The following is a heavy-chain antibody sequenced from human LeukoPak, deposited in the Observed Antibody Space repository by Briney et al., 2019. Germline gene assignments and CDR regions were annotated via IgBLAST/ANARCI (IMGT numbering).Heavy chain of an antibody. CDR2: INHSGST. V-gene: IGHV4-34*01. D-gene: IGHD3-10*01. CDR1: GGSFSGYY. CDR3: ARTRSRKSYYYGSGSYWNWFDP. Sequence: PSETLSLTCAVYGGSFSGYYWSWNRQPPGKGLEWIGEINHSGSTNYNPSLKSRVIISVDTSKNQFYLKLSSVTAADTAVYYCARTRSRKSYYYGSGSYWNWFDPWGQGTLVTVSS. J-gene: IGHJ5*02.